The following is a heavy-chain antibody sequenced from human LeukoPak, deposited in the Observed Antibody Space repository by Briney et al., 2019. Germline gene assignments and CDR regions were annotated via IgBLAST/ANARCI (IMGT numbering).Heavy chain of an antibody. Sequence: GGSLRLSCAASGFTVSSNYMSWVRQAPGKGLEWGSVIYSGGSTYYADSVKGRFTISRDNSKNTLYLQMNSLRAEDTAVYYCARVVGYSSGWGHAFDIWGQGTMVTVSS. CDR3: ARVVGYSSGWGHAFDI. CDR2: IYSGGST. J-gene: IGHJ3*02. D-gene: IGHD6-19*01. CDR1: GFTVSSNY. V-gene: IGHV3-66*01.